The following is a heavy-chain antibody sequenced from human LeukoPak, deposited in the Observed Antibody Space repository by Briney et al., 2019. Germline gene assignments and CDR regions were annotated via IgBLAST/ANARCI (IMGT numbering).Heavy chain of an antibody. CDR3: AKDRRYSSGWFDY. CDR2: ISGSGGST. J-gene: IGHJ4*02. CDR1: GFTFSSYG. Sequence: PGRSLRLSCAASGFTFSSYGMHWVRQAPGKGLEWVSAISGSGGSTYYADSVKGRFTISRDNSKNTLYLQMNSLRAEDTAVYYCAKDRRYSSGWFDYWGQGTLVTVSS. D-gene: IGHD6-19*01. V-gene: IGHV3-23*01.